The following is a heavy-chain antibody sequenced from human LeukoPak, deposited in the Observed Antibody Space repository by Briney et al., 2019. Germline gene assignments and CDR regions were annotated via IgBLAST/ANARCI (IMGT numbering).Heavy chain of an antibody. D-gene: IGHD6-13*01. Sequence: SETLSLTCTVSGGSISSGYYWSWIRQPPGKGLEWIGYIYHSGSTYYNPSLKSRVTISVDRSKNQFSLKLSSVTAADTAVYYCARDGYSSSPTWGQGTLVTVSS. CDR2: IYHSGST. CDR1: GGSISSGYY. CDR3: ARDGYSSSPT. J-gene: IGHJ4*02. V-gene: IGHV4-30-2*01.